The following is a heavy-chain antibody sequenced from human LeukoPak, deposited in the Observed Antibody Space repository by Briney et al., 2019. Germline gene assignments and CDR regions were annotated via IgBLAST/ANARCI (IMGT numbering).Heavy chain of an antibody. CDR2: IYLGDSDT. D-gene: IGHD6-19*01. J-gene: IGHJ4*02. V-gene: IGHV5-51*01. CDR1: GYSFTSYW. CDR3: ARHEPLFSGWPFDY. Sequence: GESLKISCKGSGYSFTSYWIGWVRQMPGKGLEWMGIIYLGDSDTRYSPSFQGQVTISADRSISTAYLQWAGLKASDTAMYYCARHEPLFSGWPFDYWGQGTLVTVSS.